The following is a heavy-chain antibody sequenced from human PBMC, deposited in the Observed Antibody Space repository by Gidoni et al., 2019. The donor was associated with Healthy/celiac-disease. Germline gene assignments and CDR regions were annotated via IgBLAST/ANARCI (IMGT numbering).Heavy chain of an antibody. CDR1: GYTFTSYA. D-gene: IGHD6-13*01. Sequence: QVQLVQSGAEVKKPGASVKVSCKASGYTFTSYAMHWVRQAPGQRLEWMGWINAGNGNTKYSQKFQGRVTITRDTSASTAYMELSSLRSEDTAVYYCARDEETGPSDSSSWYRGLGLDYWGQGTLVTVSS. CDR2: INAGNGNT. V-gene: IGHV1-3*01. J-gene: IGHJ4*02. CDR3: ARDEETGPSDSSSWYRGLGLDY.